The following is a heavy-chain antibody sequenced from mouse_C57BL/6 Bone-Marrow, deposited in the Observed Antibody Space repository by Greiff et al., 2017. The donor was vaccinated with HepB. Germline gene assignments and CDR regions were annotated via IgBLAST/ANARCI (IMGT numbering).Heavy chain of an antibody. D-gene: IGHD1-1*01. Sequence: QVQLQQPGAELVRPGSSVKLSCKASGYTFTSYWMDWVKQRPGQGLEWIGNIYPSDSETHYNQKFKDKATLTVDKSSSTAYMQLSSLTSEDSAVYYWALDYDGSGPWYFDVWGRGTTVTVSS. V-gene: IGHV1-61*01. CDR1: GYTFTSYW. CDR3: ALDYDGSGPWYFDV. CDR2: IYPSDSET. J-gene: IGHJ1*03.